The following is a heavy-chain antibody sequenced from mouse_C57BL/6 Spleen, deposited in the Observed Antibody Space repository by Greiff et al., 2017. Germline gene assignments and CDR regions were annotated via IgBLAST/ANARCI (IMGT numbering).Heavy chain of an antibody. CDR2: INPNYGTT. J-gene: IGHJ3*01. D-gene: IGHD2-3*01. V-gene: IGHV1-39*01. Sequence: VQLQQSGPELVKPGASVKISCKASGYSFTDYYMNWVKQSNGKSLEWIGVINPNYGTTSYNQKFQGKATLTVDPSSSTAYMQLNSLTSEDSAVYCGARSCNGYYPFAYWGQGTLVTVSA. CDR1: GYSFTDYY. CDR3: ARSCNGYYPFAY.